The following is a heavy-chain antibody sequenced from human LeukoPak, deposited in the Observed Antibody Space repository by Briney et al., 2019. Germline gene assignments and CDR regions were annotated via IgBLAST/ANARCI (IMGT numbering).Heavy chain of an antibody. CDR1: GGSISSGSYY. CDR3: ARHPPRDGSAFDY. CDR2: MYYSGTT. V-gene: IGHV4-39*01. J-gene: IGHJ4*02. Sequence: SETLSLTCTVSGGSISSGSYYWGWIRQPPGKGLEWIASMYYSGTTFYSPSLKSRVTISVYTSKNQLSLKLGSVTAADTAVYYCARHPPRDGSAFDYWGQGTLVTVSS.